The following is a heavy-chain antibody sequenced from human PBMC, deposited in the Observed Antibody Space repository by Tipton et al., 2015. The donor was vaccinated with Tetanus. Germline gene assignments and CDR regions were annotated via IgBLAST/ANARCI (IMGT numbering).Heavy chain of an antibody. Sequence: TLSLTCTVSGGSISSYYWSWIRQPAGKGLERIGRIYTSGSTNYNPSLKSRVTMSVDTPKNQFSRKLSSVTAADTAVYYCARDPLQGIDPWGQGTLVTVSS. V-gene: IGHV4-4*07. CDR1: GGSISSYY. CDR2: IYTSGST. J-gene: IGHJ5*02. CDR3: ARDPLQGIDP.